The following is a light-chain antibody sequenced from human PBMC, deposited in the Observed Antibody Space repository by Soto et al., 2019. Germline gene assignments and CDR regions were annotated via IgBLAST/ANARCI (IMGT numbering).Light chain of an antibody. V-gene: IGKV3-15*01. Sequence: EIVMTQSPATPSVSPGGRATLSCRASQTISGTLAWYQQKPGQAPRLLIHGASTRAPGFPARFSGSGSGTDFTLTISSLQPDDFATYYCQHYNSYSEAFGQGTKVDIK. CDR3: QHYNSYSEA. J-gene: IGKJ1*01. CDR1: QTISGT. CDR2: GAS.